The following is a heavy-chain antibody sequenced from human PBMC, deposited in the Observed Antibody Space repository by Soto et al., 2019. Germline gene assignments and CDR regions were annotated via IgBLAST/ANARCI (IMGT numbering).Heavy chain of an antibody. J-gene: IGHJ6*02. CDR3: ARAEIVVVPAATTQYYYYGMDV. V-gene: IGHV1-2*04. Sequence: ASVKVSCKASGYTFTGYYMHWVRQAPGQGLEWMGWINPNSGGTNYAQKFQGWVTMTRDTSISTAYMDLSRLRSDDTAVYYCARAEIVVVPAATTQYYYYGMDVWGQGTTVTVSS. CDR2: INPNSGGT. D-gene: IGHD2-2*01. CDR1: GYTFTGYY.